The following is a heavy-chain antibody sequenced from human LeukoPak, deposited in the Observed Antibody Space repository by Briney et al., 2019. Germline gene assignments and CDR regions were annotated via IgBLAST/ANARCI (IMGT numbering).Heavy chain of an antibody. Sequence: ASVKVSCKASGYTFTISALNWVRQAPGQGLEWMGWINTNTGTPTYAQGFTGRFVFSLDTSVSTAYLQISSLKAEDTAVYYCATYLKKGDSGCFDYWGQGTLVTVSS. J-gene: IGHJ4*02. CDR2: INTNTGTP. CDR3: ATYLKKGDSGCFDY. D-gene: IGHD6-19*01. CDR1: GYTFTISA. V-gene: IGHV7-4-1*02.